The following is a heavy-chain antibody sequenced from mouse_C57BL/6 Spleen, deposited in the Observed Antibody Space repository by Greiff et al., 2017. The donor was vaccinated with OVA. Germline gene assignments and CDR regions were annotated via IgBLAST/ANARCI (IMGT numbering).Heavy chain of an antibody. V-gene: IGHV1-81*01. J-gene: IGHJ4*01. CDR1: GYTFTSYG. CDR3: ARQLRFLYAMDY. CDR2: IYPRSGNT. Sequence: VQLQQSGAELARPGASVKLSCKASGYTFTSYGISWVKQRPGQGLEWIGEIYPRSGNTYYNEKFKGKATLTADKSSSTAYMELRSLTSEDSAVYFCARQLRFLYAMDYWGQGTSVTVSS. D-gene: IGHD3-2*02.